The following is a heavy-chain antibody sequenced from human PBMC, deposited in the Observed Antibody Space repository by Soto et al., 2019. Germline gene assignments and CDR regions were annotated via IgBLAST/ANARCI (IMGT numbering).Heavy chain of an antibody. CDR1: GDSISSADYY. Sequence: QVQLQESGPGLVRPSQTLSLTCTVSGDSISSADYYWSWIRQTPGKGLEWIGHILYSGTTYYNPSLKSRLTISVYTSKNHFSLSLTSVTAADTAVYYCARDLWVEPELYYYGMDVWGQGTTVTVSS. V-gene: IGHV4-30-4*01. J-gene: IGHJ6*02. D-gene: IGHD1-1*01. CDR3: ARDLWVEPELYYYGMDV. CDR2: ILYSGTT.